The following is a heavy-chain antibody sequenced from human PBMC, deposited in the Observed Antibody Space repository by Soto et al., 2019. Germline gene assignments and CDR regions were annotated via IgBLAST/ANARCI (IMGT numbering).Heavy chain of an antibody. Sequence: QGHLVPSGSDVKKPGASVKVSCKSSGYTFTSFGVSWLRQAPGQGHERRGWISGYNGKTKLAQKVQGRVTLTRATPTTTADMELRSLISDDTAVYYFARDKMTADFVLGTFDYCGQGTVVTGSS. J-gene: IGHJ4*02. CDR2: ISGYNGKT. D-gene: IGHD3-16*01. V-gene: IGHV1-18*04. CDR1: GYTFTSFG. CDR3: ARDKMTADFVLGTFDY.